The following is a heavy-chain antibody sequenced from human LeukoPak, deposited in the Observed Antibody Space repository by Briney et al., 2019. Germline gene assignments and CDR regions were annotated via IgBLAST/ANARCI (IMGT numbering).Heavy chain of an antibody. CDR2: IYYSGTT. CDR3: ARHKVIEQYNWFDP. J-gene: IGHJ5*02. CDR1: GGSISSYY. Sequence: SETLSLTCTVSGGSISSYYWSWVRQPPGKGLEWIGCIYYSGTTNYNPSLKSRVTISVDTSKNQFSLKLSSVTAADTAVYYCARHKVIEQYNWFDPWGQGTLVTVSS. D-gene: IGHD3-10*01. V-gene: IGHV4-59*08.